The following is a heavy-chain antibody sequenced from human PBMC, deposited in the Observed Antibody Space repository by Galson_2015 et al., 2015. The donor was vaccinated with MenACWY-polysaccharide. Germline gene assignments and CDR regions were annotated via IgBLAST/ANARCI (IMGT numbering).Heavy chain of an antibody. Sequence: KSRLTISVDTSQNQFSLKLSSVTAADTAVYYCATSTSYAIDAFDVWGQGTMVTVSS. J-gene: IGHJ3*01. CDR3: ATSTSYAIDAFDV. D-gene: IGHD6-6*01. V-gene: IGHV4-31*02.